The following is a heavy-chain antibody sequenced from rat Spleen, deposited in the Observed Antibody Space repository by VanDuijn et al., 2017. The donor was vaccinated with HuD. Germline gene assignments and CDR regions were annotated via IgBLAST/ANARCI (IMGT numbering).Heavy chain of an antibody. D-gene: IGHD1-12*03. CDR3: ARGSAHTPYYYDGCYYVMDA. V-gene: IGHV3-3*01. Sequence: EVQLQESGPGLVKPSQSLSLTCSVTGYSITSSYRWNWIRKFPGNKLEWMGYINSAGSTNYNPSLKSRISITRDTSKNQFFLQVNSVTTEDTATYYCARGSAHTPYYYDGCYYVMDAWGQGASVTVSS. CDR2: INSAGST. J-gene: IGHJ4*01. CDR1: GYSITSSYR.